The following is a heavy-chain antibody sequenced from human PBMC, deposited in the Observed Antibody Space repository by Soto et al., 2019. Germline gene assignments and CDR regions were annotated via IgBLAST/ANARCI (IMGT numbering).Heavy chain of an antibody. V-gene: IGHV4-30-4*01. Sequence: SETLSLTCTVSGGSISSGDYYWSWIRQPPGKGLEWIGYIYYSGSTYYNPSLKSRVTISVDTSKNQFSLKLSFVTAADTAVYYCARQGSYYVFDYWGQGTLVTVSS. CDR2: IYYSGST. CDR3: ARQGSYYVFDY. D-gene: IGHD1-26*01. CDR1: GGSISSGDYY. J-gene: IGHJ4*02.